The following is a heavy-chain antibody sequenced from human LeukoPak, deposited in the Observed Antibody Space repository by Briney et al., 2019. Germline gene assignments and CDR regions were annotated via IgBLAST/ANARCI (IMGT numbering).Heavy chain of an antibody. CDR1: GFTFISYG. D-gene: IGHD3-3*01. CDR2: IQYDGSNK. V-gene: IGHV3-30*02. CDR3: ASSDFWSGYSHDAFDI. Sequence: GGSLTLSCAASGFTFISYGMYWVRHAPAQGLEPVAFIQYDGSNKYYADYVKGRFTVSRDNARNTLYLQMNSLRAEDTAVYYCASSDFWSGYSHDAFDIWGQGTMVTVSS. J-gene: IGHJ3*02.